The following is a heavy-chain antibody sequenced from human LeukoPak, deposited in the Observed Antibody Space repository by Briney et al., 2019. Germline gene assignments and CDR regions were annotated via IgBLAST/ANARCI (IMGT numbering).Heavy chain of an antibody. Sequence: GGSLRLSCAASGFTFSSYSMNWVRQAPGKGLEWVSSISSSSSYIYYADSVKGRFTTSRDNSKNTVHLQMNSLRAEDTAMYYCARRAGDYSHPYDYWGQGTLVTVSS. V-gene: IGHV3-21*04. CDR3: ARRAGDYSHPYDY. CDR1: GFTFSSYS. CDR2: ISSSSSYI. D-gene: IGHD3-22*01. J-gene: IGHJ4*02.